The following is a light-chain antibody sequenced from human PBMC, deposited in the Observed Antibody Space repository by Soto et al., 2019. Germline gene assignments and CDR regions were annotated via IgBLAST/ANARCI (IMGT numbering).Light chain of an antibody. V-gene: IGKV3-20*01. CDR3: QQFRSYPLT. CDR1: QTVRNNY. Sequence: EFVLTQSPGTLSLSPGERATLSCRASQTVRNNYVAWDQQKPGQAPRLLIYDASSSATGIPDRFSGGGSGTDFTLTISRLEPEDFAVYYCQQFRSYPLTFGGGTQVEI. J-gene: IGKJ4*01. CDR2: DAS.